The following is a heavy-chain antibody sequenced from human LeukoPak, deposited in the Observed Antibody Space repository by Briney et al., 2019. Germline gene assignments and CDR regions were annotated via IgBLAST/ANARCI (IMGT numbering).Heavy chain of an antibody. CDR3: ARRGGGYPSYYFDN. J-gene: IGHJ4*02. Sequence: SETLSLTCTVSGGSINNYYWSWIRQPPGKGLEYVGYIYSSGSSHYNPSLKSRVTISVDTSKNQFSLKLSPVTAADTAVYYCARRGGGYPSYYFDNWGQGTLVAVSS. V-gene: IGHV4-4*09. D-gene: IGHD3-22*01. CDR2: IYSSGSS. CDR1: GGSINNYY.